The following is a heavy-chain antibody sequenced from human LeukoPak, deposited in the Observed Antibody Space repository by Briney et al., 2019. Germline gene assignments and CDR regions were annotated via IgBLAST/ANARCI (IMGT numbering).Heavy chain of an antibody. CDR2: INQDGSEK. CDR1: GFTFRSYW. V-gene: IGHV3-7*01. D-gene: IGHD3-3*01. CDR3: ARDQGFSYYYYYMDV. J-gene: IGHJ6*03. Sequence: GGSLRLSCAASGFTFRSYWMSWVRQAPGKGLEWVANINQDGSEKYYVDSVKGRFTISRDNAKNSLYLQMNSLRAEDTAVYYCARDQGFSYYYYYMDVWGKGTTVTISS.